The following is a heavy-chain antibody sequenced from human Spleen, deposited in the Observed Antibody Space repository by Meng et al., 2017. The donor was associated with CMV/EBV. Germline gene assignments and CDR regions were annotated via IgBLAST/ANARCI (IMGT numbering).Heavy chain of an antibody. Sequence: SGHGVMNFHMHWLRQAPGQRLEWIGLISPNGGSTGYTQKVQGRVIMTRVTSTNTVYMELSRLRSEDTAVYYCARGAVWFRDSTAFFDYWGQGSLVTVSS. CDR2: ISPNGGST. J-gene: IGHJ4*02. D-gene: IGHD3-10*01. V-gene: IGHV1-46*01. CDR1: GHGVMNFH. CDR3: ARGAVWFRDSTAFFDY.